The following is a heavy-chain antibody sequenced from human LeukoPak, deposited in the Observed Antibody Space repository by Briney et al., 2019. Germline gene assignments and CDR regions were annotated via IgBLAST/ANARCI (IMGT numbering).Heavy chain of an antibody. J-gene: IGHJ4*02. CDR3: ARDQNYDILTGRDY. CDR1: GFTFDDYG. CDR2: INWNGGST. D-gene: IGHD3-9*01. V-gene: IGHV3-20*04. Sequence: TGGSLRLSCAASGFTFDDYGMSWVRQAPGKGLEWVSGINWNGGSTGYADSVKGRFTISRDNAKNSLYLQMNSLRAEDTALYYCARDQNYDILTGRDYWGQGTLVTVSS.